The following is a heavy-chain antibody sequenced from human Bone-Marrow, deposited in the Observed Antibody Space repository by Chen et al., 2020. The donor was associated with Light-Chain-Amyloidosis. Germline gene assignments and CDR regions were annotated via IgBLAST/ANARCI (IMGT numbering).Heavy chain of an antibody. CDR2: IYPDDSDA. V-gene: IGHV5-51*01. D-gene: IGHD5-12*01. CDR3: ARRRDGYNFDY. J-gene: IGHJ4*02. CDR1: GYTFPNYW. Sequence: EVHLEQSGPEVKKHGESLTISCKGSGYTFPNYWIGWVRQMPGKGLEWMGVIYPDDSDARYSPSFEGQVTISADKSITTAYLQWRSLKASDTAMYYCARRRDGYNFDYWGQGTLVTVSS.